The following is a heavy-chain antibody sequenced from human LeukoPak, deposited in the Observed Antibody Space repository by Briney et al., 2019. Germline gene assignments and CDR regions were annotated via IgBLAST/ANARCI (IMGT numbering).Heavy chain of an antibody. CDR3: ARNRDWAFDY. Sequence: GGSLRLSCAASGFMFKNYWMSWVRQAPGKGLEWVANIKQDGSEKYYVDSVKGRFTFSRDNAKNSLYLQMNSLRVEDTAVYYCARNRDWAFDYWGQGSLVTVSS. J-gene: IGHJ4*02. D-gene: IGHD2-21*02. CDR1: GFMFKNYW. CDR2: IKQDGSEK. V-gene: IGHV3-7*02.